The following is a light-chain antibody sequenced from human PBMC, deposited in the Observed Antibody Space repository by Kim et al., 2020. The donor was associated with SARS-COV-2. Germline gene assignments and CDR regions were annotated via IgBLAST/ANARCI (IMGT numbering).Light chain of an antibody. J-gene: IGKJ5*01. Sequence: LSPGEGATLSCRASQSVSSYVGWYQQKPGQAPRLLMYDVSNRATGIPARFSGSGSGTDFTLTISSLEPEDFAVYYCQQRRDWPPTFGQGTRLEIK. CDR3: QQRRDWPPT. CDR2: DVS. CDR1: QSVSSY. V-gene: IGKV3-11*01.